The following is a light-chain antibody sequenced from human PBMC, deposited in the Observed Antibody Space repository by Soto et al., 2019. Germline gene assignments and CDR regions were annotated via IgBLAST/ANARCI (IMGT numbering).Light chain of an antibody. CDR1: QSLGRD. CDR2: AAS. J-gene: IGKJ1*01. V-gene: IGKV3-15*01. CDR3: QQYYNCPRT. Sequence: IVMTQSQGTLSLSPGYPATLSCRASQSLGRDLAWYQQKPGQAPRLLIFAASARPTGIPARISGSGSGTEFTLTISSLRSEDFAVYFCQQYYNCPRTFGQGTKVEI.